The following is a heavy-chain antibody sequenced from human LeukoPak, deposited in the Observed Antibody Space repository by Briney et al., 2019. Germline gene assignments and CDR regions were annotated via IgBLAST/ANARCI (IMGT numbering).Heavy chain of an antibody. J-gene: IGHJ6*03. CDR1: GGSIRSSSYY. V-gene: IGHV4-39*07. CDR3: ARARDRHNTVTKSYYYMDV. D-gene: IGHD4-17*01. Sequence: SETLSLTCTVSGGSIRSSSYYWAWIRQPPGKGLEWIGSIYYSGSTYYNPSLKSRVTISVDTSKNQFSLKLSSVTAADTAVYYCARARDRHNTVTKSYYYMDVWGKGTTVTISS. CDR2: IYYSGST.